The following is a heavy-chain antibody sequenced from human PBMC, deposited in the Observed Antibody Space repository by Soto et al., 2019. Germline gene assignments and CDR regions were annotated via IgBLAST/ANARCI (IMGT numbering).Heavy chain of an antibody. CDR2: TYYRSKWYY. CDR3: TREDSIIIPAVADF. J-gene: IGHJ4*02. D-gene: IGHD6-19*01. Sequence: SQTRSLTCAITGDSVSSNSAGWSWVRQSPSKGLEWLGRTYYRSKWYYEYAVSVRGRITINPDTSKNQYSLQLNTVTPEDTAVYYCTREDSIIIPAVADFWGQGTLVTVSS. CDR1: GDSVSSNSAG. V-gene: IGHV6-1*01.